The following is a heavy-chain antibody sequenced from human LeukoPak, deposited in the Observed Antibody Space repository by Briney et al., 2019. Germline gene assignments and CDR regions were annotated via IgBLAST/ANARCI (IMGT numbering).Heavy chain of an antibody. J-gene: IGHJ6*03. D-gene: IGHD3-9*01. Sequence: SVKVSCKASGGTFSSYAISWVRQAPGQGLEWMGRIIPILGTANYAQKFQGRVTITADKSTSTAYMELSSLRPEDTAVYYCAAGLPIYYYYYYMDVWGKGTTVTVSS. CDR1: GGTFSSYA. CDR2: IIPILGTA. V-gene: IGHV1-69*04. CDR3: AAGLPIYYYYYYMDV.